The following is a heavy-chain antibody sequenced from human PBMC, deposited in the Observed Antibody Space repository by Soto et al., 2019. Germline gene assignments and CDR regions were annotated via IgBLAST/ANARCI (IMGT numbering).Heavy chain of an antibody. CDR1: DDSSVTVDGC. D-gene: IGHD2-15*01. J-gene: IGHJ5*01. V-gene: IGHV4-30-4*01. CDR2: IYKSATT. Sequence: TVSDDSSVTVDGCWTWNSQPPGRSLEYIGYIYKSATTYYNPSFESRVAISLDTSKSQFSLNVTSVTAADTAVYFCARGRYCLTGRCFPNWFDSWGQGTLVTVSS. CDR3: ARGRYCLTGRCFPNWFDS.